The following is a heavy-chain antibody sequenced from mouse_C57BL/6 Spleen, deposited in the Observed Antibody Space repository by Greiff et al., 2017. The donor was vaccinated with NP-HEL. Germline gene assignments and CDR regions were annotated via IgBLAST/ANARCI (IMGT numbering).Heavy chain of an antibody. CDR3: AREDGTEASEAFDY. CDR2: INPSSGYT. V-gene: IGHV1-4*01. D-gene: IGHD4-1*01. CDR1: GYTFTSYT. J-gene: IGHJ2*01. Sequence: VKLMESGAELARPGASVKMSCKASGYTFTSYTMHWVKQRPGQGLEWIGYINPSSGYTKYNQKFKDKATLTADKSSSTAYMQLSSLTSEDSAVYYCAREDGTEASEAFDYWGQGTTLTVSS.